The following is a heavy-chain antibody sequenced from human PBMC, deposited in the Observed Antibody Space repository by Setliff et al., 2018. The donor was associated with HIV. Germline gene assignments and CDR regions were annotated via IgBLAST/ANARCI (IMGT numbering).Heavy chain of an antibody. CDR3: ARESSGWSPPYYGMDV. J-gene: IGHJ6*02. Sequence: ASVKVSCKASGYTFTGYYMHWVRQAPGQGLEWMGWINPNNGGTNYAQNFQGRVTMTRVTSISTAYMEMSRLRSDDTAMYYCARESSGWSPPYYGMDVWGQGTTVTVS. D-gene: IGHD6-19*01. CDR1: GYTFTGYY. V-gene: IGHV1-2*02. CDR2: INPNNGGT.